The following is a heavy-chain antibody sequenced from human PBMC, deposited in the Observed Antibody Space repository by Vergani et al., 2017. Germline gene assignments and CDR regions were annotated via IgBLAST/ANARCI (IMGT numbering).Heavy chain of an antibody. CDR1: GGSISSGSYY. CDR2: INHSGST. J-gene: IGHJ5*02. Sequence: QVQLQESGPGLVKPSQTLSLTCTVSGGSISSGSYYWSWIRQPPGKGLEWIGEINHSGSTNYNPSLKSRVTISVDTSKNQFSLKLSSVTAADTAVYYCARKYCSSTSCYGGFDPWGQGTLVTVSS. CDR3: ARKYCSSTSCYGGFDP. D-gene: IGHD2-2*01. V-gene: IGHV4-39*07.